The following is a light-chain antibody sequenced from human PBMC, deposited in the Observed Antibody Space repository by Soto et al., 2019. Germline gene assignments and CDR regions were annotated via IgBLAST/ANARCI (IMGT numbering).Light chain of an antibody. CDR3: QQDTNWPPYT. Sequence: DIVMTQSPATLSVSPGERATLSCSASQSVSNNLAWYQQKPGQAPRLLIYGASTRATGIPARFSGSGSGTECTLTISSLQSEDFAVYYCQQDTNWPPYTFGQGTRLEIK. CDR1: QSVSNN. V-gene: IGKV3-15*01. J-gene: IGKJ2*01. CDR2: GAS.